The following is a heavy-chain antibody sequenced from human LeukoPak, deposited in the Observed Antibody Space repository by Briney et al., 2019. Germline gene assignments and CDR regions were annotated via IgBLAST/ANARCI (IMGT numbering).Heavy chain of an antibody. D-gene: IGHD6-25*01. CDR3: ARDSGWHYYHYYMDV. Sequence: SETLSLTCAVYGGSFSGYYWSWIRQPPGKGLEWIGEINHSGSTNYNPSLKSRVTISVDTSKNQFSLKLSSVTAADTAVYYCARDSGWHYYHYYMDVWGKGTTVTVSS. CDR1: GGSFSGYY. V-gene: IGHV4-34*01. CDR2: INHSGST. J-gene: IGHJ6*03.